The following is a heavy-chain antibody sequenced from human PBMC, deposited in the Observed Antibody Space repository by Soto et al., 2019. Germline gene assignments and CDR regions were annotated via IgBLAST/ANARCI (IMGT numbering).Heavy chain of an antibody. CDR3: ARDKRQGFGELLFFYYYMDV. V-gene: IGHV3-7*01. D-gene: IGHD3-10*01. CDR2: IKQDGSEK. Sequence: GGSLRLSCAASGFTFSSYWMSWVRQAPGKGLEWVANIKQDGSEKYYVDSVKGRFTISRDNAKNSLYLQMNSLRAEDTAVYYCARDKRQGFGELLFFYYYMDVWGKGTTVTVSS. CDR1: GFTFSSYW. J-gene: IGHJ6*03.